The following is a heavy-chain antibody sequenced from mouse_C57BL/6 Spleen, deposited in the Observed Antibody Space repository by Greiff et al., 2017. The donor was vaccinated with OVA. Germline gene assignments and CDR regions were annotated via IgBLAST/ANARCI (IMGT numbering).Heavy chain of an antibody. V-gene: IGHV1-54*01. CDR1: GYAFTNYL. CDR3: ASKLYDYGDY. J-gene: IGHJ2*01. Sequence: QVQLKESGAELVRPGTSVKVSCKASGYAFTNYLIEWVKQRPGQGLEWIGVINPGSGGTNYNEKFKGKSTLTADKSSSTAYMQLSSLTSEDSAVYFCASKLYDYGDYWGQGTTLTVSS. D-gene: IGHD2-4*01. CDR2: INPGSGGT.